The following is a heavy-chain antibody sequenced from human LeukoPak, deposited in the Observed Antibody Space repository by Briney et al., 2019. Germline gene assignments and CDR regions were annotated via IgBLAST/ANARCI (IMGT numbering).Heavy chain of an antibody. V-gene: IGHV3-48*01. CDR3: ARDRYNWNDYFDY. Sequence: QPGGSLRLSCAASGLTFSSYSMNWVRQAPGKGLEWVSYISSSSSTIYYADSVKGRFTISRDNAKNSLYLQMNSLRAEDTAVYYCARDRYNWNDYFDYWGQGTLVTVSS. CDR1: GLTFSSYS. J-gene: IGHJ4*02. CDR2: ISSSSSTI. D-gene: IGHD1-20*01.